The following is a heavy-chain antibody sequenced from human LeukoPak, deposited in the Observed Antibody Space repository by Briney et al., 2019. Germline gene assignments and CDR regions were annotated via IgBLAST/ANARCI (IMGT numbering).Heavy chain of an antibody. CDR1: GFPFNGYY. CDR3: VRDGHFCGGDCLDAFDI. J-gene: IGHJ3*02. Sequence: ASVKVSCKTSGFPFNGYYIHWVRQAPGQGLEWMGWINPNNGVTNYAQKFQGRVTMTRDTPISTTSMELNRLRSDDTAFYYCVRDGHFCGGDCLDAFDIWGQGTMVPVSS. D-gene: IGHD2-21*02. V-gene: IGHV1-2*02. CDR2: INPNNGVT.